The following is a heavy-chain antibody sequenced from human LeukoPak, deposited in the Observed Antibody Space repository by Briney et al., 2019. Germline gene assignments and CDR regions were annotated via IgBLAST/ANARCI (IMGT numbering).Heavy chain of an antibody. D-gene: IGHD2-21*02. CDR1: GFSFNTYG. V-gene: IGHV3-30*18. J-gene: IGHJ3*01. CDR3: AKGLGDFGRTGGFDV. CDR2: ISYDGRDK. Sequence: GGSLRLSCAASGFSFNTYGMHWVRQAPGKGLEWVSVISYDGRDKYYADSVKGRFTISRDNSKNTLYLQMDSLTVEDTAVYYCAKGLGDFGRTGGFDVWGQGTLVTVSS.